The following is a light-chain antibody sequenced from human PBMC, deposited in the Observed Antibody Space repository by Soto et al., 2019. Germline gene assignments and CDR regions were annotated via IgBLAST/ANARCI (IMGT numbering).Light chain of an antibody. CDR2: GAS. V-gene: IGKV3-20*01. J-gene: IGKJ2*01. CDR1: QSVPNNY. Sequence: EIVLTQSPGTLSLYPGERATLSCRASQSVPNNYLAWYQQRPGQPPRLLIYGASTRATVISDRFSGSGSGTDFTLTISRLEPEDLAVYYCQQYGGSPYAFGQGTKLEI. CDR3: QQYGGSPYA.